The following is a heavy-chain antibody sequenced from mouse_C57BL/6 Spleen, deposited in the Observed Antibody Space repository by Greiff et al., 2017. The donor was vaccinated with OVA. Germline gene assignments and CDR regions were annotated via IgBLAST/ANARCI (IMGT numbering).Heavy chain of an antibody. D-gene: IGHD2-4*01. CDR1: GFSLTSYG. CDR3: ARRDDYDGGNYYAMDY. J-gene: IGHJ4*01. CDR2: IWSGGST. Sequence: VKLVESGPGLVQPSQSLSITCTVSGFSLTSYGVHWVRQSPGKGLEWLGVIWSGGSTDYNAAFISRLSISKDNSKSQVFFKMNSLQADDTAIYYCARRDDYDGGNYYAMDYWGQGTSVTVSS. V-gene: IGHV2-2*01.